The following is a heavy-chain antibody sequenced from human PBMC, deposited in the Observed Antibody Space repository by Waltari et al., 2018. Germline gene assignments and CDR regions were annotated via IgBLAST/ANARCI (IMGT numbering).Heavy chain of an antibody. CDR1: GFRFSSYE. Sequence: EVLLVESGGSLVQPGGSLRLSCAASGFRFSSYEMNWVRQAPGEGLEWLSYIRSNGQTINYRDSVKGRFTISRDNAENSLFLQMSSLRVEDSAVYYCAREPRFRQSGMDVWGQGTTVTVSS. V-gene: IGHV3-48*03. D-gene: IGHD2-21*01. CDR2: IRSNGQTI. J-gene: IGHJ6*02. CDR3: AREPRFRQSGMDV.